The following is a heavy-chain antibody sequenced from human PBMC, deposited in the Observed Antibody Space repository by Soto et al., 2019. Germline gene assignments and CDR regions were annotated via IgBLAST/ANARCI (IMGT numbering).Heavy chain of an antibody. CDR3: ARGVYYYGMDV. J-gene: IGHJ6*02. CDR1: GFTFSSYA. D-gene: IGHD3-16*01. CDR2: ISYDGSNK. V-gene: IGHV3-30-3*01. Sequence: QVQLVESGGGVVQPGRSLRLSCAASGFTFSSYAMHWVRQAPGKGLEWVAVISYDGSNKYYADSVKGRFTISRDNSKNTLYLQMNSLRAEDTAVYYCARGVYYYGMDVWGQGTTVTVSS.